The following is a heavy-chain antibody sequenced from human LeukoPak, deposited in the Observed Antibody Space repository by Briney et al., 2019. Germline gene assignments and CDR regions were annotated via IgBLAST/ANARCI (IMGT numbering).Heavy chain of an antibody. CDR2: IRYDGSNK. D-gene: IGHD3-3*01. J-gene: IGHJ3*02. V-gene: IGHV3-30*02. Sequence: PGGSLRLSCAASGFTFSSYGMHWVRQAPGKGLEWVAFIRYDGSNKYYADSVKGRFTISRNNSKNTLYLQMNSLRAEDTAVYYCAKDADFWSGHDAFDIWGQGTMVTVSS. CDR1: GFTFSSYG. CDR3: AKDADFWSGHDAFDI.